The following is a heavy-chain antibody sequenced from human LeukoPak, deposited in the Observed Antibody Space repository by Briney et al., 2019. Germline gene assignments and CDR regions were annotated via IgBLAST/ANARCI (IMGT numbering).Heavy chain of an antibody. CDR2: INHSGST. D-gene: IGHD3-22*01. CDR1: VGSFSGYY. CDR3: ARGAYYDSSGSPFCFDY. V-gene: IGHV4-34*01. J-gene: IGHJ4*02. Sequence: SETLSLTCAVYVGSFSGYYWSWIRQPPGKGLEWIGEINHSGSTNYNPSLKSRVTISVDTSKNQFSLKLSSVTAADTAVYYCARGAYYDSSGSPFCFDYWGQGTLVTVSS.